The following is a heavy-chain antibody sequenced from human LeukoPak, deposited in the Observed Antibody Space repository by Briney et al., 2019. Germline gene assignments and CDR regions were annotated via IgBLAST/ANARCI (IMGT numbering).Heavy chain of an antibody. J-gene: IGHJ4*02. CDR1: GFTFGTYL. D-gene: IGHD3-16*02. CDR2: LRGHDGLI. Sequence: PGGSLRLSCSASGFTFGTYLMSWVRQAPGTGLEWVATLRGHDGLINYPDSVKGRFTISRDASDTTLYLQLNNLRAEDTATYYCVKRSYHENRVYPFDFWGQGTLVTVSP. V-gene: IGHV3-23*01. CDR3: VKRSYHENRVYPFDF.